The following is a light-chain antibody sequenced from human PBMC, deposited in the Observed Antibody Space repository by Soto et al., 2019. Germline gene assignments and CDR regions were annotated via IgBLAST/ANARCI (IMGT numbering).Light chain of an antibody. J-gene: IGKJ1*01. V-gene: IGKV1-5*01. Sequence: DIQVTQSPSTLSASVGDRVTITCRASQSISSWLAWYQQTPGKAPKLLIFDASSLETGVPSRFSGSGSGTAFTRTFTTLQPDDFATYYCQQYYSYPSTFGQGTKVEV. CDR1: QSISSW. CDR3: QQYYSYPST. CDR2: DAS.